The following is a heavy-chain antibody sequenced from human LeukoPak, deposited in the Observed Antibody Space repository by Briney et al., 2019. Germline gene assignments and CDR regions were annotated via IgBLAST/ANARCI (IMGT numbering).Heavy chain of an antibody. D-gene: IGHD6-13*01. J-gene: IGHJ4*02. CDR2: ITGTGGST. V-gene: IGHV3-23*01. CDR1: GFTFSNYA. Sequence: GGSLRLSCAASGFTFSNYAMSWVRQVPGKGLEWVSTITGTGGSTYYADSVKGRFTISRDNSKNTLYLQMNSLRAEDTAVYYCANSIAAAGTFDYWGQGTLVTVSS. CDR3: ANSIAAAGTFDY.